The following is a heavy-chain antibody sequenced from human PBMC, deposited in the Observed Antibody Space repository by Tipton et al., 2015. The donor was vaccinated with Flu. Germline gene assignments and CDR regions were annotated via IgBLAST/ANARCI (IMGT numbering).Heavy chain of an antibody. V-gene: IGHV4-39*07. Sequence: TLSLTCTVSGDSISTTIYYWGWVRQPPGKGLEWIGSIYYSGTTYYNPSLKSRVTISVDSSKNEFSLTLASLTAADPAVYYCARDLWNDRRAYYYYGVDVWGQGTTVTVSS. CDR1: GDSISTTIYY. J-gene: IGHJ6*02. CDR3: ARDLWNDRRAYYYYGVDV. D-gene: IGHD1-1*01. CDR2: IYYSGTT.